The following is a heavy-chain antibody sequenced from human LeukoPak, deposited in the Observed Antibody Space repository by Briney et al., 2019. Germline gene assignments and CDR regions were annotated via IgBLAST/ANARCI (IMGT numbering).Heavy chain of an antibody. CDR2: IYYSGST. Sequence: SETLSLTCTVSGGSISSYYWSWLRQPPGKGLEWIGYIYYSGSTNYNPSLKSRVTISVDTSKNQFSLKLSSVTAADTAVYYCARGYSSFSPFDYWGQGTLVTVSS. V-gene: IGHV4-59*01. J-gene: IGHJ4*02. CDR3: ARGYSSFSPFDY. CDR1: GGSISSYY. D-gene: IGHD6-6*01.